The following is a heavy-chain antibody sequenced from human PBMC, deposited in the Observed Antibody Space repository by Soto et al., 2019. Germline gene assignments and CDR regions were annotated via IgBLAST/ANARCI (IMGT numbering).Heavy chain of an antibody. Sequence: QITLKESGPTLVKPTQTLTLTCTSSGFSLSTDAVGVGVGWIRQPPGKALEWLALIYWDDDKRYSPFLEKRLAITKDTYKNQMVLPLTNVDPVDTATYYCVHNRYCTISSCPRTDAFDLWGQGTTVTVSS. J-gene: IGHJ3*01. CDR2: IYWDDDK. CDR3: VHNRYCTISSCPRTDAFDL. CDR1: GFSLSTDAVGVG. D-gene: IGHD2-8*01. V-gene: IGHV2-5*02.